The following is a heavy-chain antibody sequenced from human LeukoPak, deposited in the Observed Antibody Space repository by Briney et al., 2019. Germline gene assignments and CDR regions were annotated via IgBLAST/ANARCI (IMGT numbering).Heavy chain of an antibody. D-gene: IGHD6-13*01. Sequence: GGSLRLSCTVSGFTVSSNSMSWVRQAPGKGLEWVSFIYSDNTHYSDSVKGRFTISRDNSKNTLYLQMNSLRAEDTAVYYCASEPPGIAAAGTYYFDYWGQGTLVTVSS. CDR3: ASEPPGIAAAGTYYFDY. CDR2: IYSDNT. J-gene: IGHJ4*02. CDR1: GFTVSSNS. V-gene: IGHV3-53*01.